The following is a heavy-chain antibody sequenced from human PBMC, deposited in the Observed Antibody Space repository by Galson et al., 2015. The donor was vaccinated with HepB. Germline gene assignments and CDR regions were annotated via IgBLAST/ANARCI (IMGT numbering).Heavy chain of an antibody. CDR2: MNPNSGNT. CDR3: ARGPGRDYYGSGSYYNGWFDP. J-gene: IGHJ5*02. D-gene: IGHD3-10*01. CDR1: GYTFTSYG. Sequence: SCKASGYTFTSYGISWVRQATGQGLEWMGWMNPNSGNTGYAQKFQGRVTMTRNTSISTAYMELSSLRSEDTAVYYCARGPGRDYYGSGSYYNGWFDPWGQGTLVTVSS. V-gene: IGHV1-8*02.